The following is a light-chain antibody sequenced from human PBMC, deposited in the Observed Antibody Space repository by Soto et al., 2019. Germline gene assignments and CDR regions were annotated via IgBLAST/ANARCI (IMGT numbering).Light chain of an antibody. J-gene: IGKJ1*01. V-gene: IGKV3-11*01. CDR1: LGVSANY. CDR3: QQRSNWPT. Sequence: ENLLTQSPGTLSLSPGEGATLSCRASLGVSANYLAWYQQKPGQAPTLLIYGASNRATGIPARFSGSGSGTDFTLTISSLEPEDFAVYYCQQRSNWPTFGQGTKVDIK. CDR2: GAS.